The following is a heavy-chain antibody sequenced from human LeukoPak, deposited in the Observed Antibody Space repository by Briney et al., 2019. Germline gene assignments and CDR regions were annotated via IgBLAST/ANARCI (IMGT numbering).Heavy chain of an antibody. CDR1: GYTFIGYY. J-gene: IGHJ4*02. CDR2: INPSSGGT. Sequence: ASVKVPCKASGYTFIGYYMHWVRQAPGQGLEWMGWINPSSGGTNYAQKFQGRVTMTRDTSISTAYMELSRLISDDTAVYYCARDYDSSGYQPPDYWGQGTLVTVSS. D-gene: IGHD3-22*01. CDR3: ARDYDSSGYQPPDY. V-gene: IGHV1-2*02.